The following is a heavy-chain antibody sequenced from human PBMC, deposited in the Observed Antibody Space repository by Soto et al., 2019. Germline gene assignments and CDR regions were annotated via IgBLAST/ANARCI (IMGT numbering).Heavy chain of an antibody. CDR3: ARSRKGYSSGWSFDH. V-gene: IGHV4-4*02. CDR2: IYHSGNT. Sequence: SETLSLTCAVSSDSSTSDNWWSWVRQPPGKGLEWIGEIYHSGNTNYNSSLKSRVTISVDRSKNQFSLKLNSVTAADTAVYYCARSRKGYSSGWSFDHWGQGILVTVSS. D-gene: IGHD6-19*01. CDR1: SDSSTSDNW. J-gene: IGHJ4*02.